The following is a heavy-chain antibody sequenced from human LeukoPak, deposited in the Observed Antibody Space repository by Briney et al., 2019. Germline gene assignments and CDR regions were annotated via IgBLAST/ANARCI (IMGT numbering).Heavy chain of an antibody. CDR2: IYTSGST. V-gene: IGHV4-4*07. CDR3: ARDSIVGATHDAFDI. Sequence: SETLSLTCTVSGGSISSYYWSWIRQPAGKGLEWIGRIYTSGSTNYNPSLKSRVTMSVDTSKNQFSLKLSSVTAADTAVYYCARDSIVGATHDAFDIWGQGTMVTVSS. J-gene: IGHJ3*02. CDR1: GGSISSYY. D-gene: IGHD1-26*01.